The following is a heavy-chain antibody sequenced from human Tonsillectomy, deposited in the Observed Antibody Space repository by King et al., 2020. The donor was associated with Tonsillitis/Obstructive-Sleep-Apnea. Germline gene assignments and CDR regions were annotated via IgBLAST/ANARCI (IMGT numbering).Heavy chain of an antibody. CDR2: ISYDGSNK. Sequence: VQLVESGGGVVQSGRSLRLSCAASGFTFSSYAMHWVRQAPGKGLEWVTVISYDGSNKHYADSVKGRFTISRDNSKNTLYLQMNSLRAEDTAVYYCARAQYPLSYYYYMDVWGKGTTVTVSS. J-gene: IGHJ6*03. CDR3: ARAQYPLSYYYYMDV. V-gene: IGHV3-30*04. D-gene: IGHD2-2*01. CDR1: GFTFSSYA.